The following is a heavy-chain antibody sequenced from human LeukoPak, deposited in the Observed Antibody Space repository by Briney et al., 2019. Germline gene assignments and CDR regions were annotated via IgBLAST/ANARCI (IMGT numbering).Heavy chain of an antibody. D-gene: IGHD4-17*01. V-gene: IGHV3-53*01. Sequence: GGSLRLSCAASGLSVSDNYMNWVRQAPGKGLEWVSIIYSGGNTYYADSVKGRFSISRDNSKNTLHLQMNSLRAEDTAVYYCARVLWSGDYPRFDCWGQGTLVTVSS. J-gene: IGHJ4*02. CDR2: IYSGGNT. CDR3: ARVLWSGDYPRFDC. CDR1: GLSVSDNY.